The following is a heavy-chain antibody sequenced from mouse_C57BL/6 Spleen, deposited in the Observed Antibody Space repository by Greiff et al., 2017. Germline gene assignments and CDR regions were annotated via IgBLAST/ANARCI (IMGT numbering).Heavy chain of an antibody. CDR2: INPSTGGT. CDR1: GYSFTGYY. CDR3: ARSYDGLYYFDY. J-gene: IGHJ2*01. Sequence: EVQGVESGPELVKPGASVKISCKASGYSFTGYYMNWVKQSPEKSLEWIGEINPSTGGTTYNQKFKAKATLTVDKSSSTAYMQLKSLTSEDSAVYYCARSYDGLYYFDYWGQGTTLTVSS. D-gene: IGHD2-3*01. V-gene: IGHV1-42*01.